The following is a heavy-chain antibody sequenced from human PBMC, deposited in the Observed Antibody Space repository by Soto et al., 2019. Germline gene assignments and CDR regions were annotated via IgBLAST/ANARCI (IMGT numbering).Heavy chain of an antibody. CDR2: ISAYNGNT. J-gene: IGHJ6*03. CDR3: ARKIETTVTLRGPEKYYYYYYYMDV. D-gene: IGHD4-4*01. Sequence: ASVKVSCKASGYTFTSYGISWVRQAPGQGLEWMGWISAYNGNTNYAQKLQGRVTMTTDTSTSTAYMELRSLRSDDTAVYYCARKIETTVTLRGPEKYYYYYYYMDVWGKGTTVTVSS. V-gene: IGHV1-18*01. CDR1: GYTFTSYG.